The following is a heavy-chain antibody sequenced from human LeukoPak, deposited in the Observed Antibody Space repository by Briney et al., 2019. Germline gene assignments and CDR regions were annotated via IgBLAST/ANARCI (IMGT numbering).Heavy chain of an antibody. CDR1: GYTFTGYY. V-gene: IGHV1-2*05. D-gene: IGHD3-22*01. CDR2: INPNRGGT. J-gene: IGHJ3*02. Sequence: ASVKVSCKASGYTFTGYYMHWVRQAPGQGLEWMGRINPNRGGTNYAQKFQGRVSMTRDTSISTAYMELSRLRSDDTGVYYCARDSVYGYYYDSSGYSVYAFDIWGQGTMVTVSS. CDR3: ARDSVYGYYYDSSGYSVYAFDI.